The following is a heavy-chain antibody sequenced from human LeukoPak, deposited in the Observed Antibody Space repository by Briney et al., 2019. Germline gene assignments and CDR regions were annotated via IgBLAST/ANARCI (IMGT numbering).Heavy chain of an antibody. CDR1: GLSLSSKY. J-gene: IGHJ4*02. Sequence: PGGSLTLSCAAPGLSLSSKYMSWVRQAPGKGLVWVGVIYGGGHTEYGDSVKGRFTISRHNSENTLYLQMSSLRPEDTAVYYCATLGSIVWGRGGTASSLWGQGTLVTVSS. V-gene: IGHV3-53*04. CDR2: IYGGGHT. D-gene: IGHD2-21*02. CDR3: ATLGSIVWGRGGTASSL.